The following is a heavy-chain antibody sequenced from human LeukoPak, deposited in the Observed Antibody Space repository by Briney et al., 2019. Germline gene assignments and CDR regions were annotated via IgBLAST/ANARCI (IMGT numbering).Heavy chain of an antibody. D-gene: IGHD1-7*01. J-gene: IGHJ6*03. Sequence: ASVKVSCKASGYTFTSYYMHWVRQAPGQGLEWMGIINPSGGSTSYAQKFQGRVTMTRDTSISTAYMELSRLRSDDTAVYYCARGGRLELLIYYYYYMDVWGKGTTVTVSS. CDR1: GYTFTSYY. V-gene: IGHV1-46*01. CDR3: ARGGRLELLIYYYYYMDV. CDR2: INPSGGST.